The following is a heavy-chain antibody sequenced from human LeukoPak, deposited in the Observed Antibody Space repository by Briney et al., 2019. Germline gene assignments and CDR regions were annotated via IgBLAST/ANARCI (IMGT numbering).Heavy chain of an antibody. CDR3: AREERGYSYGYGGFDP. J-gene: IGHJ5*02. D-gene: IGHD5-18*01. Sequence: ASVKVSCKASGYTFTSYGISWVRQAPGQGLEWMGWISAYNGNTNYAQNLQGRVTMTTDTSTSTAYMELRSLRSDDTAVYYCAREERGYSYGYGGFDPWGKGTLVTVSS. CDR2: ISAYNGNT. V-gene: IGHV1-18*01. CDR1: GYTFTSYG.